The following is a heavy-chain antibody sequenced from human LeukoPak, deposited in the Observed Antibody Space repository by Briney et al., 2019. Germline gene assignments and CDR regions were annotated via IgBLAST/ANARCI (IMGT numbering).Heavy chain of an antibody. Sequence: PSEALSLTCAVYGGSFSGYYWSWIRQPPGKGLEWIGEINHSGSTNYNPSLKSRVTISVDTSKNQFSLKLSSVTAADTAVYCCARGRFDYYGSGSYYDLYYYYYMDVWGKGTTVTVSS. D-gene: IGHD3-10*01. V-gene: IGHV4-34*01. J-gene: IGHJ6*03. CDR2: INHSGST. CDR1: GGSFSGYY. CDR3: ARGRFDYYGSGSYYDLYYYYYMDV.